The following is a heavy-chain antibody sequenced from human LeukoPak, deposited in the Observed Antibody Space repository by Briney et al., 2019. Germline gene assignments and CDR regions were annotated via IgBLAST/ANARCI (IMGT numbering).Heavy chain of an antibody. J-gene: IGHJ4*02. CDR1: GYTFTGYY. V-gene: IGHV1-2*02. CDR2: INPNSGGT. Sequence: ASVKVSCKASGYTFTGYYMHWVRPAPGQGLEWMGWINPNSGGTNYAQKFQGRVTMTRDTSISTAYMELSRLRSDDTAVYYCARDFWSGYLGADYWGQGTLVTVSS. D-gene: IGHD3-3*01. CDR3: ARDFWSGYLGADY.